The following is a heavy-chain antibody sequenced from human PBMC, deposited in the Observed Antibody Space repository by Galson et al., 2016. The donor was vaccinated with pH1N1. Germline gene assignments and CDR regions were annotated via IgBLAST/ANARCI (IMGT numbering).Heavy chain of an antibody. Sequence: SLRLSCAASGFSFSTFAMTWVRQAPGKGLEWVSFISPGGGGTYYADSVKGRFTISKDSSTNTLSLQMNSLRVEDTAIYYCARDHVYGDYFDRFFDLWGRGTLVTVSS. V-gene: IGHV3-23*01. CDR3: ARDHVYGDYFDRFFDL. CDR2: ISPGGGGT. D-gene: IGHD4-17*01. CDR1: GFSFSTFA. J-gene: IGHJ2*01.